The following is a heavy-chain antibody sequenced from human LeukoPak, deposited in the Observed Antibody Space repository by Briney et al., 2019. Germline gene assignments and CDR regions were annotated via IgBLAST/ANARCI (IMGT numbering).Heavy chain of an antibody. CDR2: IGPTGFDR. CDR1: GPTFSTSG. V-gene: IGHV3-21*01. D-gene: IGHD1-14*01. J-gene: IGHJ4*02. CDR3: ATETNGRHYDY. Sequence: GGSLKLSCTTSGPTFSTSGFNWVRQAPGKGLEWVASIGPTGFDRYHADSIKGRFTISRDNANKFLYLQMDSLRAEDTAVYYCATETNGRHYDYWGQGTLLTVSS.